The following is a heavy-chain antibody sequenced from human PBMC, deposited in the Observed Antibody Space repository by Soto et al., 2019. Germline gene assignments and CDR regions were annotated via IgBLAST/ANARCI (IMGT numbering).Heavy chain of an antibody. CDR1: GGSISSSSYY. Sequence: PSETLSLTCTVSGGSISSSSYYWGWIRQPPGKGLEWIGSIYYSGSTYYNPSLKSRVTISVDTSKNQFSLKLSSVTAADTAVYYCANGLRCLEWLSIDYYFDYWGQGTLVTVSS. J-gene: IGHJ4*02. V-gene: IGHV4-39*01. CDR2: IYYSGST. D-gene: IGHD3-3*01. CDR3: ANGLRCLEWLSIDYYFDY.